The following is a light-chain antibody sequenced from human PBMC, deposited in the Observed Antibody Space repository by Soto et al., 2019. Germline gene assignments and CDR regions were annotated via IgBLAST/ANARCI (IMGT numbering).Light chain of an antibody. J-gene: IGKJ1*01. V-gene: IGKV2-24*01. CDR3: MQATQYPRT. Sequence: DIVMTQTPLSSPVTLGQPASISCRSSQSLVRSDGNTYLSWLQQRPGQPPRLLIYEVSNRFSGVPDRFSGSGAGTDFTPKISRVEAEDVGVYYCMQATQYPRTFGQGTKVEIK. CDR1: QSLVRSDGNTY. CDR2: EVS.